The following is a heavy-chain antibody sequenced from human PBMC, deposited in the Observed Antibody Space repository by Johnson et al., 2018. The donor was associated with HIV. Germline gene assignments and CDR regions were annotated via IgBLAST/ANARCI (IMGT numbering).Heavy chain of an antibody. CDR3: VRGGLGYQNFHDPFDV. CDR2: INWNGGRT. Sequence: VQLVESGGGVVRPGGSLRLSCAVAGFRFDDYGMSWVRQAPGKGLEWISTINWNGGRTGYVDSLKGRLTISRDNAKNSLYLQMDSLRPEDTALYYCVRGGLGYQNFHDPFDVWGQGTVVTVSS. CDR1: GFRFDDYG. J-gene: IGHJ3*01. V-gene: IGHV3-20*04. D-gene: IGHD3-16*02.